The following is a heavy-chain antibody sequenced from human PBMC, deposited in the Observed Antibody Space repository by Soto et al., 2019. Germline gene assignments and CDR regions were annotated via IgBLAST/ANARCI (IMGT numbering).Heavy chain of an antibody. CDR3: DRSDGNARRFSEY. CDR2: IYPGDSDT. D-gene: IGHD2-15*01. J-gene: IGHJ4*02. CDR1: GYTFTSYW. V-gene: IGHV5-51*01. Sequence: GESLKISCKGSGYTFTSYWIGWVRQMPGEGLEWLGVIYPGDSDTRYSPSLQGQVTISADKSINTAYLQWGSLNASDSAIYYCDRSDGNARRFSEYCGQGTLVTVSS.